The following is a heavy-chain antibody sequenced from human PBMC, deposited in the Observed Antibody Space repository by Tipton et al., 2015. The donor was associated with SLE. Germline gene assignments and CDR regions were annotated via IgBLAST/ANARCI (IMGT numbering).Heavy chain of an antibody. CDR2: SNHSGST. CDR3: ARTQGYTSDAFDI. D-gene: IGHD6-13*01. J-gene: IGHJ3*02. V-gene: IGHV4-34*01. Sequence: GLVKPSETLSLTCGVYGGSFSGYYWTWIRQPPGKGLEWIGDSNHSGSTNYNPSLKSRVTISVDTSKNQFSLKLSSVTAADTAVYYCARTQGYTSDAFDIWGQGTMVTVSS. CDR1: GGSFSGYY.